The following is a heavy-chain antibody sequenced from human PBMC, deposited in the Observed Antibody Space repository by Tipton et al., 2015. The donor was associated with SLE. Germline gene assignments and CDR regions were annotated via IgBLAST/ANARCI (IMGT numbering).Heavy chain of an antibody. V-gene: IGHV4-31*03. D-gene: IGHD7-27*01. J-gene: IGHJ3*02. Sequence: TLSLTCTVSGVSISSGGHYWSWLRQLPGKGLEWIGYLYYSGSTEYNPSLKSRVTISIDSSKSQLSLNLRSVTAADTAVYFCARGPNWGLDDAFDIWGQGTMVSVSS. CDR2: LYYSGST. CDR1: GVSISSGGHY. CDR3: ARGPNWGLDDAFDI.